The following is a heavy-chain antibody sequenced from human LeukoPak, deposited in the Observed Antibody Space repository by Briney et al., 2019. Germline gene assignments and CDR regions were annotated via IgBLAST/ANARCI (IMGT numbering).Heavy chain of an antibody. CDR1: GFTFSSYA. CDR3: TRLGGGSPNIAPVPGASKLNWFDP. Sequence: GGSLRLSCAASGFTFSSYAMSWVRQAPGMGLEWVSGISSSGGSTYYADSVKGRFTISRDNSKNTLYLQMNSLRAEDTAVYYCTRLGGGSPNIAPVPGASKLNWFDPWGQGTLVTVSS. CDR2: ISSSGGST. D-gene: IGHD2-2*01. V-gene: IGHV3-23*01. J-gene: IGHJ5*02.